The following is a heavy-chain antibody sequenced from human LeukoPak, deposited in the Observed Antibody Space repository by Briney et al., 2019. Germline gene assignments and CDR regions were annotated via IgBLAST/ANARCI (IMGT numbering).Heavy chain of an antibody. V-gene: IGHV1-18*04. D-gene: IGHD3-9*01. CDR3: ARETGSYKGNYFDY. CDR2: ISAYNGNT. J-gene: IGHJ4*02. CDR1: GYTFIDYG. Sequence: GASVKVSCKASGYTFIDYGISWVRQAPGQGLEWMGWISAYNGNTNYAQKLQGRVTMTTDTSTSTAYMEVRSLRSDDTAVYYCARETGSYKGNYFDYWGQGALVTVSS.